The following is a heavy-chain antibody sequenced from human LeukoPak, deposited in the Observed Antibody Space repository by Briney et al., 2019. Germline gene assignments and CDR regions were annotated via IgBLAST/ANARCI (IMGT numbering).Heavy chain of an antibody. D-gene: IGHD3-22*01. CDR2: INQDGNEK. CDR3: ATDLSKITMIVVVMYFDI. V-gene: IGHV3-7*03. J-gene: IGHJ3*02. Sequence: GGSLRLSCAASGFTFNNYWMSWVRQAPGKGLEWAANINQDGNEKYYVDSVKGRFTISRDNAKNSLYLQMNSLRAEDTAVYYCATDLSKITMIVVVMYFDIWGQGTMVTVSS. CDR1: GFTFNNYW.